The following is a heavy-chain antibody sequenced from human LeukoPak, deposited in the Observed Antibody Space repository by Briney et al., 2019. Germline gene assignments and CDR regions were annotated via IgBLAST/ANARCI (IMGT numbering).Heavy chain of an antibody. CDR1: GFTFSSYG. D-gene: IGHD6-13*01. V-gene: IGHV3-7*01. CDR2: VKQDGGGE. J-gene: IGHJ3*02. CDR3: TRDSRTRAFDI. Sequence: PGGSLRLSCAASGFTFSSYGMHWVRQAPGKGLEWVATVKQDGGGEYYVDSVRGRFTISRDNAKNSLSLQMNSLRAEDTAVYYCTRDSRTRAFDIWGQGTMVTVSS.